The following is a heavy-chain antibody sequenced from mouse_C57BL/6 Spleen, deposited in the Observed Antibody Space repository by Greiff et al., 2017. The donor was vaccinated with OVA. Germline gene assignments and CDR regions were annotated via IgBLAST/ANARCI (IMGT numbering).Heavy chain of an antibody. Sequence: QVQLQQSGPELVKPGASVKISCKASGYAFSSSWMNWVKQRPGKGLEWIGRIHPGDGDTNYNGKFKGKATLTADKSSSTAYMQLSSLTSEDSAVYFCALYYGSSYGWFAYWGQGTLVTVSA. CDR3: ALYYGSSYGWFAY. V-gene: IGHV1-82*01. D-gene: IGHD1-1*01. CDR1: GYAFSSSW. CDR2: IHPGDGDT. J-gene: IGHJ3*01.